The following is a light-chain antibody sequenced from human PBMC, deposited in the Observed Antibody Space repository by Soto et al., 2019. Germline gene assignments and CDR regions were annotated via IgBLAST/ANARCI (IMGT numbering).Light chain of an antibody. CDR2: RNN. J-gene: IGLJ2*01. CDR1: SSNIGSNY. Sequence: QSVLTQPPSASGTPGQRVTISCSGSSSNIGSNYVYWYHQLPGTAPKLLIYRNNQRPSGVPDRFSGSKSGTSASLAISGLRSEDEADYYCAAWDDSLSGVVFGGGTKLTVI. V-gene: IGLV1-47*01. CDR3: AAWDDSLSGVV.